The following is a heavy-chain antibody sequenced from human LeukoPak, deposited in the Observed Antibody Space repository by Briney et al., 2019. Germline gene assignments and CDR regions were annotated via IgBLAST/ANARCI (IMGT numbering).Heavy chain of an antibody. D-gene: IGHD3-9*01. CDR1: GYTFTTYD. CDR2: MNPGSGDT. V-gene: IGHV1-8*01. CDR3: ARGLGDYNTDWFPVSGY. J-gene: IGHJ4*02. Sequence: ASVKVSCKASGYTFTTYDMTWVRQATGQGLEWMGWMNPGSGDTAYAQKFQDGVTMTRDTSISTAYMELSSLESEDTAIYYCARGLGDYNTDWFPVSGYWGQGTLVTVSS.